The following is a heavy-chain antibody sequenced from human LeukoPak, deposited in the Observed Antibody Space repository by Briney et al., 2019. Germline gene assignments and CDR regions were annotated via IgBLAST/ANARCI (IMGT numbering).Heavy chain of an antibody. V-gene: IGHV4-59*01. Sequence: SETLSLTCTVSGGSISSYYWSWFRQPPGKGLEWIGYIYYIGSTNYNPSLKSRVTISVDASKNQFSLKLSSVTAADTAVYYCARDTAMKRWGQGTLVTVSS. CDR2: IYYIGST. D-gene: IGHD5-18*01. CDR3: ARDTAMKR. CDR1: GGSISSYY. J-gene: IGHJ4*02.